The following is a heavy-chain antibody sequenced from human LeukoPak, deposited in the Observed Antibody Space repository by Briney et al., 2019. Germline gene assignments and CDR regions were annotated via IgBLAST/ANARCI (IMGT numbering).Heavy chain of an antibody. CDR2: ISSSSSYI. CDR1: GFTFSSYS. V-gene: IGHV3-21*01. CDR3: ARGRAGIADY. J-gene: IGHJ4*02. Sequence: PGGSLRLSCAASGFTFSSYSMNWVRQAPGKGLEWVSSISSSSSYIYYADSVKGRFTISRDNAKNSLYPQMNSLRAEDTAVYYCARGRAGIADYWGQGTLVTVSS. D-gene: IGHD6-13*01.